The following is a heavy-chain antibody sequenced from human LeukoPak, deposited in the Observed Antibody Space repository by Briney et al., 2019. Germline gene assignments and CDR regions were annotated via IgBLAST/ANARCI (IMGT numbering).Heavy chain of an antibody. Sequence: ASVKVSCKASGYTFTSYGISWVRQAPGQGLEWMGWISAYNGNTNYAQKLQGRVTMTTDTSTSTAYMELSSLRSEDTAVYYCATYGIVTGWFDPWGQGTLVTVSS. CDR2: ISAYNGNT. D-gene: IGHD1-14*01. CDR1: GYTFTSYG. V-gene: IGHV1-18*01. J-gene: IGHJ5*02. CDR3: ATYGIVTGWFDP.